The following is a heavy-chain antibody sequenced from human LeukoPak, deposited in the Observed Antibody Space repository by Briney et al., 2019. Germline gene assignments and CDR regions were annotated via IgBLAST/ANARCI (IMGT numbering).Heavy chain of an antibody. Sequence: PSETLSLTCTVSGGSISSSSYYWGWIRQPPGKGLVWIGSIYYSGSTYYNPSLKSRVTISVDTSKNQFSLKLSSVTAADTAVYYCARRSGANHYWGQGTLVTVSS. CDR3: ARRSGANHY. J-gene: IGHJ4*02. CDR2: IYYSGST. CDR1: GGSISSSSYY. V-gene: IGHV4-39*01. D-gene: IGHD1-26*01.